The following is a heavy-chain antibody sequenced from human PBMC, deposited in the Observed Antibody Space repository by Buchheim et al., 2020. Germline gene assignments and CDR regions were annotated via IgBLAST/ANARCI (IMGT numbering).Heavy chain of an antibody. D-gene: IGHD3-3*01. CDR2: IYYSGST. Sequence: QVQLQESGPGLVKPSETLSLTCTVSGGSISSYYWSWIRQPPGKGLEWIGYIYYSGSTNYNPSLKSRVTISVETSKNQFSLKLSSVTAADTAVYYCAREYYDFWSGTAGPYFDYWGQGTL. CDR1: GGSISSYY. J-gene: IGHJ4*02. CDR3: AREYYDFWSGTAGPYFDY. V-gene: IGHV4-59*01.